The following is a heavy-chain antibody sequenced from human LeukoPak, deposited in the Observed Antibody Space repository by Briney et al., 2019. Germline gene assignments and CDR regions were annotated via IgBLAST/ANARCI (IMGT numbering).Heavy chain of an antibody. V-gene: IGHV4-59*01. D-gene: IGHD5/OR15-5a*01. Sequence: PSETLSLTCTVSGGSMNSYYWSWIRQPPGQGLELIGYMYYSASTTYVYNPSLKSRITISVDTSKNQFSLKLSSVTAADTAVYYCARSTGDYMDVWGNGTTVTVSS. CDR2: MYYSAST. CDR3: ARSTGDYMDV. CDR1: GGSMNSYY. J-gene: IGHJ6*03.